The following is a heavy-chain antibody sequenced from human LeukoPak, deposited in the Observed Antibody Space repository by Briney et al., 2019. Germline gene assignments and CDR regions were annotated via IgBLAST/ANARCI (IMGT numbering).Heavy chain of an antibody. J-gene: IGHJ3*02. V-gene: IGHV4-31*03. CDR1: GGSISSGGYY. D-gene: IGHD4-17*01. CDR3: ARIEPGHDYGDYGAFDI. Sequence: PSQTLSPTCTVSGGSISSGGYYWSWIRQHPGKGLEWIGYIYYSGSSYYNPSLKSRVTISVDTSKNQFSLKLSSVTAADTAVYYCARIEPGHDYGDYGAFDIWGQGTMVTVSS. CDR2: IYYSGSS.